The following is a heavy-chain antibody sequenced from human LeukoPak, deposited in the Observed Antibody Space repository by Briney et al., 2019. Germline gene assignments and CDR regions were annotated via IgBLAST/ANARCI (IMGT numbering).Heavy chain of an antibody. J-gene: IGHJ4*02. Sequence: ASVKVSCKASGYTFTSYGISWVRQAPGQGLEWMGWLSTYNGNTNYAKKFQGRVTMTTDTSTSTAYMELRSLRSDDTAVYYCAREPVLDYYDSSGYSPLDYWGQGTLVTVSS. CDR1: GYTFTSYG. V-gene: IGHV1-18*01. CDR3: AREPVLDYYDSSGYSPLDY. CDR2: LSTYNGNT. D-gene: IGHD3-22*01.